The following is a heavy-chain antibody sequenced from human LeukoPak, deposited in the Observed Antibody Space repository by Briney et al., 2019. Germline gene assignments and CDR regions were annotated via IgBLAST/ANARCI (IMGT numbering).Heavy chain of an antibody. Sequence: PSETLSLTCTVSGGSISSYYWSWIRQPPGKGLEWIGYIYYSGSTNYNPSLKSRVTISVDTSKNQSSLKLSSVTAADTAVYYCARVSDNYEGWFDPWGQGTLVTVSS. CDR2: IYYSGST. J-gene: IGHJ5*02. V-gene: IGHV4-59*01. CDR3: ARVSDNYEGWFDP. CDR1: GGSISSYY. D-gene: IGHD4-11*01.